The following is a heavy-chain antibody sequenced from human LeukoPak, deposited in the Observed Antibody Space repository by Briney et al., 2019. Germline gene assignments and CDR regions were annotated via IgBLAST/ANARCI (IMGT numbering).Heavy chain of an antibody. V-gene: IGHV1-8*01. J-gene: IGHJ5*02. D-gene: IGHD1-26*01. Sequence: GASVKVSCTASGYTFTGYDINWVRQATGQGLEWMGWMNPNSGNTGYAQKFQGRVTMTRNTSISTAYMELSSLRSEDTAVYYCARSGSYNWFDPWGQGTLVTVSS. CDR2: MNPNSGNT. CDR3: ARSGSYNWFDP. CDR1: GYTFTGYD.